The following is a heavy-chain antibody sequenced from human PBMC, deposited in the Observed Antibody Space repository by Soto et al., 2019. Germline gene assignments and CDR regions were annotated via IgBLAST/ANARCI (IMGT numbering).Heavy chain of an antibody. CDR2: MNPNSGNT. V-gene: IGHV1-8*01. D-gene: IGHD3-10*01. CDR3: ARDRGSKLDS. J-gene: IGHJ4*02. Sequence: QVQLVQSGAEVKKPGASVKISCKASGYTFASYGINWVRQATGQGLEWMGWMNPNSGNTDYAQKFQGRITMTRNTSINAAYMELSSMRSEDTARYYCARDRGSKLDSWGQGTLVTVSS. CDR1: GYTFASYG.